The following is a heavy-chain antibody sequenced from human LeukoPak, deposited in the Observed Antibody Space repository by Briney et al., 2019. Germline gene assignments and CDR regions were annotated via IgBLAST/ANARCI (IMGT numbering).Heavy chain of an antibody. Sequence: GGSLRLSCTVSGFTFSSNSWSWVRQAPGKGLEWVSFIYSGGNTHYSDSMKGRFTLSRDNSKNTLYLQMNSLRAEDTAIYYCARRAGEYSHPYDYWGQGTLVTVSS. D-gene: IGHD2-15*01. CDR1: GFTFSSNS. CDR3: ARRAGEYSHPYDY. J-gene: IGHJ4*02. V-gene: IGHV3-53*01. CDR2: IYSGGNT.